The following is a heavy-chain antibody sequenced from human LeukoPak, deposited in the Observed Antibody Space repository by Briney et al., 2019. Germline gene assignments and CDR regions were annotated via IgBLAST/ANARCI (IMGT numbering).Heavy chain of an antibody. CDR2: ISSSGSPI. Sequence: GGSLRPSCAASGFTFSNYYMNWIRQAPGKGLEWVSYISSSGSPIYYADSVKGRFTISRDNAENSLYLQMNSLRVEDTAVYYCARAGSAWYTPGYWGQGTLVTVSS. D-gene: IGHD6-13*01. V-gene: IGHV3-11*04. CDR3: ARAGSAWYTPGY. CDR1: GFTFSNYY. J-gene: IGHJ4*02.